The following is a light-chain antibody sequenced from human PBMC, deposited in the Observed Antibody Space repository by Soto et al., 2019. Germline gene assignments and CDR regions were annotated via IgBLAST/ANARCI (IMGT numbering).Light chain of an antibody. CDR3: GTWDSSLSAHWV. Sequence: QSVLTQPPSVSAAPGQKVTISCSGSSSNIGNNFVSWYQHLPGTAPKLLIYDNNKRPSGIPDRFSGSKSGTSATLGITGLQTGDEADYYCGTWDSSLSAHWVFGGGTKLTVL. CDR2: DNN. CDR1: SSNIGNNF. J-gene: IGLJ3*02. V-gene: IGLV1-51*01.